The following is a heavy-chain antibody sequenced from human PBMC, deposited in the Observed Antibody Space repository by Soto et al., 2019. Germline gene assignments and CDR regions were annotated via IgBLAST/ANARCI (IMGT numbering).Heavy chain of an antibody. V-gene: IGHV4-59*01. D-gene: IGHD6-13*01. J-gene: IGHJ6*02. CDR3: ARGSPPSKYGLDV. Sequence: SETLSLTCTVSGGSISYYYWNWIRQSPGKGLEWIGYIFYSGSTHYNPSLKSRVTISIDTSKNQFSLRLTSVTAADTAVYFCARGSPPSKYGLDVWGQGTAVTVSS. CDR1: GGSISYYY. CDR2: IFYSGST.